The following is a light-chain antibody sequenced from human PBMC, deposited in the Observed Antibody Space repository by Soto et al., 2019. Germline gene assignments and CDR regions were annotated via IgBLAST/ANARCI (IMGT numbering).Light chain of an antibody. J-gene: IGLJ3*02. CDR1: SYNIGKIL. CDR3: AAWDVSLSAWV. V-gene: IGLV1-47*01. Sequence: QSVLPQPPSASCAPGQRITISCSGGSYNIGKILVYWYQQRPGTAPKLIIFKSNARPPGVPDLFSGSNSVFSASLAISGLRSENEADYFGAAWDVSLSAWVFSGGTKLTVL. CDR2: KSN.